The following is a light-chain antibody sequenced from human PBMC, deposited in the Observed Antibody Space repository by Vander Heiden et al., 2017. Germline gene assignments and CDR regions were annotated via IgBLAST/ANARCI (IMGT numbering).Light chain of an antibody. V-gene: IGLV2-14*03. Sequence: QSALTQPASVSGSPGQSITISCTGTSSDIGAYNYVSWYQQHPGKAPKLVIYDVTNRPSGVSIRFSASKSGNTASLTISGLQAEDEADYYCTSYSSRDTYVFGTGTKVT. CDR3: TSYSSRDTYV. CDR1: SSDIGAYNY. J-gene: IGLJ1*01. CDR2: DVT.